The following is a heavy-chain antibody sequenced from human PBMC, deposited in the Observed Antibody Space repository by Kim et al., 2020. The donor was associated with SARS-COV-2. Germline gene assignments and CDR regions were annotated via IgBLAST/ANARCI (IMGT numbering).Heavy chain of an antibody. D-gene: IGHD5-18*01. CDR2: IKQDGSEK. CDR1: GFTFSSYW. CDR3: ARERIQLWLNWFDP. Sequence: GGSLRLSCAASGFTFSSYWMSWVRQAPGKGLEWVANIKQDGSEKYYVDSVKGRFTISRDNAKNSLYLQMNSLRAEDTAVYYCARERIQLWLNWFDPWGQGTLVTVSS. J-gene: IGHJ5*02. V-gene: IGHV3-7*01.